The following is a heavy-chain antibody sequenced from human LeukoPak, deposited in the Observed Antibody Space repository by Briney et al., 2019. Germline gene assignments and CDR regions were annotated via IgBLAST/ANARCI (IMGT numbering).Heavy chain of an antibody. CDR3: ARGDYYDSSGYLLAY. CDR2: IIPIFGTA. CDR1: GGTFSSYA. V-gene: IGHV1-69*05. J-gene: IGHJ4*02. Sequence: GSSVKVSCKASGGTFSSYAISWVRQAPGQGLEWMGGIIPIFGTANYAQKFQGRVTMTRDTSTSTVYMELSSLRSEDTAVYYCARGDYYDSSGYLLAYWGQGTLVTVSS. D-gene: IGHD3-22*01.